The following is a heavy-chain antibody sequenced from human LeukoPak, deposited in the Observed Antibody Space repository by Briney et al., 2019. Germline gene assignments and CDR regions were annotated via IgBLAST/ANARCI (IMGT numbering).Heavy chain of an antibody. CDR3: ARFWSGYLPDY. V-gene: IGHV1-18*01. Sequence: ASVKVSCKASGYTFNTYDISWVRQAPGQGLEWVGWITAKNGNTNYAEKLQGRVSMTTDTSTSTAYMELRSLRSDDTAVYYCARFWSGYLPDYWGQGTLVTVSS. CDR1: GYTFNTYD. D-gene: IGHD3-3*01. CDR2: ITAKNGNT. J-gene: IGHJ4*02.